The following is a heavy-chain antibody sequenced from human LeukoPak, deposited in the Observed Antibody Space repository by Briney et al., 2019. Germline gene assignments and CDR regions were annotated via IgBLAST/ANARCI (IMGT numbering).Heavy chain of an antibody. CDR1: GFTFSSYA. CDR2: ISGSGGST. D-gene: IGHD3-10*01. V-gene: IGHV3-23*01. J-gene: IGHJ4*02. Sequence: GGSLRLSCAASGFTFSSYAMSWVRQAPGKGLEWVSAISGSGGSTYYADSVKGRFTISRDNSKNTLYLQMNSLRAEDTAVYYCAKRDEDYGSGSYYNHYFDYWGQGTLVTVSS. CDR3: AKRDEDYGSGSYYNHYFDY.